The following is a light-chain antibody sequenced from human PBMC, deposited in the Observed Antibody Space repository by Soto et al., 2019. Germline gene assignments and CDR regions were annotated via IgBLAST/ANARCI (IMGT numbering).Light chain of an antibody. CDR3: LQYHNLWA. CDR1: QSVSSN. V-gene: IGKV3-15*01. CDR2: GAS. Sequence: EIVMTQSPATLSVSPWEIATLSCRASQSVSSNLAWYQQKPGQAPRLLIYGASTRATAIPARFSGSGSGTEFTLTISSLQSEDFAVYSCLQYHNLWAFGQGTKVDIK. J-gene: IGKJ1*01.